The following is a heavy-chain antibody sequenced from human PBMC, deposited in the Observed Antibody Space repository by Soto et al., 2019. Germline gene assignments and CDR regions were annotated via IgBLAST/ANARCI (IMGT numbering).Heavy chain of an antibody. V-gene: IGHV4-39*07. D-gene: IGHD4-17*01. J-gene: IGHJ6*02. Sequence: PDTLCLTCTVSGVSISSSSYYWALVRQPPGKGLEWIGSVYYSGTTYYNPSLKSRVTISVDRSKNQFSLKLSSVTAADTAVYYCARAHYGDYGYGMDVWGQGTTVTVSS. CDR1: GVSISSSSYY. CDR2: VYYSGTT. CDR3: ARAHYGDYGYGMDV.